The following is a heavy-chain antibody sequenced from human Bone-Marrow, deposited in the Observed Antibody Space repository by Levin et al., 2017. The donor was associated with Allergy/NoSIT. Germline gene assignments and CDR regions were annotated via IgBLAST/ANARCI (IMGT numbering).Heavy chain of an antibody. CDR2: INAGNGNT. Sequence: ASVKVSCKASGYTFTSYAMHWVRQAPGQRLEWMGWINAGNGNTKYSQKFQGRVTITRDTSASTAYMELSSLRSEDTAVYYCARGRVYSNFRNYFDYWGQGTLVTVSS. CDR3: ARGRVYSNFRNYFDY. D-gene: IGHD4-11*01. CDR1: GYTFTSYA. J-gene: IGHJ4*02. V-gene: IGHV1-3*01.